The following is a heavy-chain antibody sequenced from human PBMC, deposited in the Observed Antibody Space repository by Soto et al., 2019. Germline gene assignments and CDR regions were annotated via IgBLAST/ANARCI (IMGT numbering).Heavy chain of an antibody. Sequence: QVQLVQSGAEVKKPGSSVKVSCKASGGTFSSYAISWVRQAPGQGLEWMGGIIPIFGTANYAQKFQGRVTIPADESTSTAYMELSSLRSEDTAVYYCARADYDFWSGYTDYYYYYGMDVWGQGTTVTVSS. CDR1: GGTFSSYA. J-gene: IGHJ6*02. V-gene: IGHV1-69*01. CDR2: IIPIFGTA. D-gene: IGHD3-3*01. CDR3: ARADYDFWSGYTDYYYYYGMDV.